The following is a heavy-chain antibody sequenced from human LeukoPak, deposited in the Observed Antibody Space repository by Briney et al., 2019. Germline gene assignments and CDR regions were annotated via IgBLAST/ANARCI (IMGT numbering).Heavy chain of an antibody. CDR2: ISYDGSNK. V-gene: IGHV3-30-3*01. D-gene: IGHD7-27*01. Sequence: GRSLRLSCAASGFTFSSYAMHWVRQAPGKGLEWVAVISYDGSNKYYADSVKGRFTISRDNSKNTLYLQMNSLRAEDTAVYYCASNELGIKHASDIWGQGTMVTVSS. CDR1: GFTFSSYA. J-gene: IGHJ3*02. CDR3: ASNELGIKHASDI.